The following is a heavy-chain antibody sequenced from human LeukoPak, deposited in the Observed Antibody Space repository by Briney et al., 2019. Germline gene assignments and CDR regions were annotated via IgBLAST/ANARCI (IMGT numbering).Heavy chain of an antibody. J-gene: IGHJ6*03. CDR2: INPSGGST. CDR3: ARDYRYCTNGVCPPRDELYYYYYMDV. V-gene: IGHV1-46*01. CDR1: GYTFTSYY. D-gene: IGHD2-8*01. Sequence: ASVKVSCKASGYTFTSYYMHWVRQAPGQGLEWMGIINPSGGSTSYAQKFQGRVTMTRVMSTSTVYMELSSLRSEDTAVYYCARDYRYCTNGVCPPRDELYYYYYMDVWGKGTTVTVSS.